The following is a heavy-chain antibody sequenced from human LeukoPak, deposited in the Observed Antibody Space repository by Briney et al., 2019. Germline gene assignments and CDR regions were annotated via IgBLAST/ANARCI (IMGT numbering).Heavy chain of an antibody. J-gene: IGHJ4*02. CDR1: GFTFTSYW. CDR3: GRGTARFDY. V-gene: IGHV3-74*01. CDR2: INTDGSSI. Sequence: GGSLRLSCAASGFTFTSYWMHWVRQAPGKGLVWVSRINTDGSSINYADSVKGRFTISRDNAKNTLYLQMSSLRAEDTAVYYCGRGTARFDYWGQGTLVTVSS.